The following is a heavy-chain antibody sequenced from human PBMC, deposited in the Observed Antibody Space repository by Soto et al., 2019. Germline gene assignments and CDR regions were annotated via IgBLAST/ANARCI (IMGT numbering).Heavy chain of an antibody. CDR3: ARDNYHVMDV. CDR1: GSTFTLTW. D-gene: IGHD2-21*02. CDR2: IKSKKDGGTS. V-gene: IGHV3-15*07. Sequence: EVQLVESGVGLVKPGGSLRLSCTASGSTFTLTWMNWVRQAPGKGLEWVGRIKSKKDGGTSDYAAPVRGRFTISRDDSEITVFLQVISLKTEDTAVYYCARDNYHVMDVWGQGTTVTVSS. J-gene: IGHJ6*02.